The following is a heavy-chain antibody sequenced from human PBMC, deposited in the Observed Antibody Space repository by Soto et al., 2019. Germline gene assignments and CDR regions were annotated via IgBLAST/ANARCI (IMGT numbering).Heavy chain of an antibody. D-gene: IGHD2-8*01. V-gene: IGHV6-1*01. CDR2: TYYRSKWSN. CDR3: ARLYCTNGICYVDY. Sequence: PSQTLSLTCAISGDSVSSNNVAWNWIRQSPSRGLEWLGRTYYRSKWSNDYAVSVKSRITINPDTFKNHFSLQLNSVTPEDTAVYYCARLYCTNGICYVDYWGQGTLVTVSS. CDR1: GDSVSSNNVA. J-gene: IGHJ4*02.